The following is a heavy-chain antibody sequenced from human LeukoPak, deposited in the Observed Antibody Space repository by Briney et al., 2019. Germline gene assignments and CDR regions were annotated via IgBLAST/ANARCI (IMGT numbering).Heavy chain of an antibody. Sequence: PGRSLRLSCAASGFTFSSYAMHWVRQAPGKGLEWVAVISYDGSNKYYADSVKGRFTISRDNSKNTLYLQMNSLRAEDTAVYYCAREGSSWYWGQGTLVTVSS. J-gene: IGHJ4*02. D-gene: IGHD6-13*01. CDR1: GFTFSSYA. CDR2: ISYDGSNK. V-gene: IGHV3-30-3*01. CDR3: AREGSSWY.